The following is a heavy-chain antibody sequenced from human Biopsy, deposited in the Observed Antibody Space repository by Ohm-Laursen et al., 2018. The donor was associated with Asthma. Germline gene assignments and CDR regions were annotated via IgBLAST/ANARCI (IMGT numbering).Heavy chain of an antibody. CDR1: GFNFHNYG. CDR2: ILFDGRKI. D-gene: IGHD6-13*01. J-gene: IGHJ4*02. Sequence: SLRLSCAASGFNFHNYGMNWVRRAPGKGLEWVAHILFDGRKINYPDSVKGRFTISRDNSKNMVYLQMNSLRPEDTAVYYCAKDRVAGRSYYFDYWGQGSLVSVSS. V-gene: IGHV3-30*18. CDR3: AKDRVAGRSYYFDY.